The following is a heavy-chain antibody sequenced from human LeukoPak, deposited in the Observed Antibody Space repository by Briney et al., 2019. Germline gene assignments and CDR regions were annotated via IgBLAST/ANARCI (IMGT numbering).Heavy chain of an antibody. CDR3: ARETKLMGYSSGLGFNY. V-gene: IGHV4-59*01. D-gene: IGHD6-19*01. Sequence: SETLSLTCTVSGASISGWYWSWIRQPPGKGLEWIGYIYGSGYTNYNPSLKSRVTMSIDTSKNQLSLNLSSVTAADTAVYYCARETKLMGYSSGLGFNYWGQGTLVTVSS. CDR2: IYGSGYT. J-gene: IGHJ4*02. CDR1: GASISGWY.